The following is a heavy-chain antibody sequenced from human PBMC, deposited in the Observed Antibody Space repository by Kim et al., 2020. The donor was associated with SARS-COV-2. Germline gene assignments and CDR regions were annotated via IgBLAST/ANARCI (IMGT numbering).Heavy chain of an antibody. J-gene: IGHJ4*02. CDR3: ARSQAARLYD. CDR2: YH. Sequence: YHGYAVSVKSRITITPDTYKNQCSLQLNSVTPEDTAVYYCARSQAARLYDWGQGTLVTVSS. D-gene: IGHD6-6*01. V-gene: IGHV6-1*01.